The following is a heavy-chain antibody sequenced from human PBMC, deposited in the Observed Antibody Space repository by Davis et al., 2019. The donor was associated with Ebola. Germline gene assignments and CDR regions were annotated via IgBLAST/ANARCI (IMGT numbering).Heavy chain of an antibody. V-gene: IGHV1-69*13. D-gene: IGHD5-12*01. CDR3: AREIGKVATIGLLGFDP. Sequence: SVKVSCKASGYTFNNYGISWVRQAPGQGLEWMGGIIPISEKVQYSQKFQGRVTITADESTSTAYMELSSLRSEDTGLYFCAREIGKVATIGLLGFDPWGQGTLVTVSS. CDR1: GYTFNNYG. CDR2: IIPISEKV. J-gene: IGHJ5*02.